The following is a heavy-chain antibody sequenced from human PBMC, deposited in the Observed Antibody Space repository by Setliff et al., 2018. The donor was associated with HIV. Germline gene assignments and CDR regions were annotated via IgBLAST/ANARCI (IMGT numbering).Heavy chain of an antibody. J-gene: IGHJ4*02. Sequence: SETLSLTCTVSGGSIRNYYWSWIRQPAGKGLEWIGRIYTSGSTNYNPSLKSRVTMSVDTSKNQFSLKLNAVTAADTAVYYCARRPPLTTGREYYFDFWGQGTLVTVSS. CDR1: GGSIRNYY. CDR2: IYTSGST. D-gene: IGHD1-1*01. V-gene: IGHV4-4*07. CDR3: ARRPPLTTGREYYFDF.